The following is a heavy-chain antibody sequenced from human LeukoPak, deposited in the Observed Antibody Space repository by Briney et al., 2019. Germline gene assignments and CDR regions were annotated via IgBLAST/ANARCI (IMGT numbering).Heavy chain of an antibody. Sequence: GGSLRLSCAASGFTFNSYALNWVRQAPGKGLEWVSGMSGSGGTIYYADAVKGWFTISRDNSKNTPYLQMNSLRAEDTALYYCAKVPYFGMVSKAVYFDYWGQGTLVTVSS. V-gene: IGHV3-23*01. J-gene: IGHJ4*02. CDR3: AKVPYFGMVSKAVYFDY. D-gene: IGHD3-3*01. CDR1: GFTFNSYA. CDR2: MSGSGGTI.